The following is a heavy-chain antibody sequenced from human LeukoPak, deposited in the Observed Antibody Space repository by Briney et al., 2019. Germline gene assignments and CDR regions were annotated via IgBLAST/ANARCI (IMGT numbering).Heavy chain of an antibody. CDR2: IRSSGSA. V-gene: IGHV4-4*07. CDR1: GGSISSYF. CDR3: ATGGYFDSSGYYRTPIDY. J-gene: IGHJ4*02. Sequence: SETLSLTCTVSGGSISSYFWSWIRQPAGKGLEVIGRIRSSGSAIYNPSLKSRVTMSVDMARNQFSLELSSVTAADTAVYCRATGGYFDSSGYYRTPIDYWGQGTPVTVSS. D-gene: IGHD3-22*01.